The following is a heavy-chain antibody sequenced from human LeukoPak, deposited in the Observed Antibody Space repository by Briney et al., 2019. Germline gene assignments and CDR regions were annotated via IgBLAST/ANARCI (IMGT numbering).Heavy chain of an antibody. D-gene: IGHD3-10*02. CDR2: ISSSSSYI. Sequence: GGSLRLSCAASGFTFSHYSMNWVRQAPGKGLEWVSSISSSSSYIYYADSVKGRFTISRDNAKNSLHLQMNILRADDTAVYYCAELGITMIGGVWGKGTTVTISS. V-gene: IGHV3-21*01. CDR1: GFTFSHYS. CDR3: AELGITMIGGV. J-gene: IGHJ6*04.